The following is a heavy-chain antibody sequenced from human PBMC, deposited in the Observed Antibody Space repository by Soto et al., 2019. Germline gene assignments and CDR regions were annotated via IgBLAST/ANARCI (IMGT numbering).Heavy chain of an antibody. Sequence: SVKVSCKASGGTFSSYTVSWVRQAPGQGLEWMGRIIPILGIANYAQKFQGGVTITADKSTSTAYMELSSLRSEDTAVYYCAREKGGYCSGGSCQASDAFDIWGQGTMVTVPS. CDR2: IIPILGIA. D-gene: IGHD2-15*01. CDR3: AREKGGYCSGGSCQASDAFDI. J-gene: IGHJ3*02. CDR1: GGTFSSYT. V-gene: IGHV1-69*04.